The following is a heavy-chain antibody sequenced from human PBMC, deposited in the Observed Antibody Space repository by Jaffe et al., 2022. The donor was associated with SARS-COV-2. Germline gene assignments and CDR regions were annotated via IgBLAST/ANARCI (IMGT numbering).Heavy chain of an antibody. CDR3: ARGGKFGVVNWFDP. V-gene: IGHV4-59*01. Sequence: QVQLQESGPGLVKPSETLSLTCTVSGGSISSYYWSWIRQPPGKGLEWIGYIYYSGSTNYNPSLKSRVTISVDTSKNQFSLKLSSVTAADTAVYYCARGGKFGVVNWFDPWGQGTLVTVSS. CDR1: GGSISSYY. J-gene: IGHJ5*02. D-gene: IGHD3-3*01. CDR2: IYYSGST.